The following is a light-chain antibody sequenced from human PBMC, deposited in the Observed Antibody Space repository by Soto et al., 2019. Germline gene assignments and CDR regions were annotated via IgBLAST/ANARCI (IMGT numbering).Light chain of an antibody. J-gene: IGKJ1*01. CDR1: QTVSSNY. CDR3: QLYGTPPKP. CDR2: AAS. V-gene: IGKV3-20*01. Sequence: EIVLTQSPGSLSLSPLEIATLSCMASQTVSSNYLAWYQQKPGQAPRLLIYAASTRATGIPDRFSGSGSGTDFTLSISRLEPEDFAVYYCQLYGTPPKPFGQGTKVDIK.